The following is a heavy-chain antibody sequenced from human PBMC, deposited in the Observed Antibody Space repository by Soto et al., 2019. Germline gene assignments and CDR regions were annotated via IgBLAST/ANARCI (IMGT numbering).Heavy chain of an antibody. J-gene: IGHJ5*01. CDR2: ISASGGTA. CDR3: AKLTYPSDSTGYYYERVSGWIDS. D-gene: IGHD3-22*01. CDR1: GFTFSSYA. Sequence: PGGSLRLSCAASGFTFSSYAMSWVRQAPGKGLEWVSSISASGGTANLADSVEGRCTISRDNSKSTLYLQMNSLRAEDTAGYYCAKLTYPSDSTGYYYERVSGWIDSWGQGTLVTVSS. V-gene: IGHV3-23*01.